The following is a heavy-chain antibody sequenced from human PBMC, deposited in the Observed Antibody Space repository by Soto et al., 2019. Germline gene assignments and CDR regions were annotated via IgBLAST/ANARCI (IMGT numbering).Heavy chain of an antibody. CDR1: GVSITDYH. J-gene: IGHJ5*02. CDR3: AKRFGDYVGWFDP. Sequence: PSETLSLTCTVSGVSITDYHGSWIRQSPGRGLEWIGYIFSRGTPNYNPSLKSRVTISVDTSRNQFSLKLNSLTAADTAMYFCAKRFGDYVGWFDPWGQGALVTVSS. V-gene: IGHV4-59*01. CDR2: IFSRGTP. D-gene: IGHD4-17*01.